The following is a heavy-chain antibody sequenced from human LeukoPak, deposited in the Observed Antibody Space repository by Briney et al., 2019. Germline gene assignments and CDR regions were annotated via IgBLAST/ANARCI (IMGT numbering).Heavy chain of an antibody. V-gene: IGHV1-18*01. Sequence: ASVKVSCKASGYTFISYGISWVRQAPGQGLEWMGWISAYNGNTNYAQKLQGRVTMTTDTSTSTAYMELRSLRSDDTAVYYCARDGDYCSSTSCSFFDYWGQGTLVTVSS. CDR1: GYTFISYG. J-gene: IGHJ4*02. CDR2: ISAYNGNT. CDR3: ARDGDYCSSTSCSFFDY. D-gene: IGHD2-2*01.